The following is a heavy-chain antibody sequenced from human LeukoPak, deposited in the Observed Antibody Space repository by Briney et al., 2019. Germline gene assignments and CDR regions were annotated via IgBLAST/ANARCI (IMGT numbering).Heavy chain of an antibody. CDR3: ARDRRTYGSGSLFDP. Sequence: PSQTLSLTCTVSGGSISSGGYYWSWIRQHPGKGLEWIGYIYYSGSTYYNPSLKSRVTISVDTSKNQFSLKLSSVTAADTAVYCCARDRRTYGSGSLFDPWGQGTLVTVSS. V-gene: IGHV4-31*03. CDR1: GGSISSGGYY. CDR2: IYYSGST. J-gene: IGHJ5*02. D-gene: IGHD3-10*01.